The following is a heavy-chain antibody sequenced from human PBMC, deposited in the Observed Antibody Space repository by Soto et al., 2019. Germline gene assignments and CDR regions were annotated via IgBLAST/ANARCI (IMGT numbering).Heavy chain of an antibody. V-gene: IGHV1-69*12. CDR3: AGHRSGVPGYYYGMDV. CDR2: IIPIFDTA. Sequence: QVQLVQSGAEVKKPGSSVKVSCKASGGTFSSYAISWVRQAPGQGLEWMGGIIPIFDTADYAQKFQGRVTITADESTNTAYMELSSLRSEDTAVYYCAGHRSGVPGYYYGMDVWGQGTTVTVSS. D-gene: IGHD2-15*01. CDR1: GGTFSSYA. J-gene: IGHJ6*02.